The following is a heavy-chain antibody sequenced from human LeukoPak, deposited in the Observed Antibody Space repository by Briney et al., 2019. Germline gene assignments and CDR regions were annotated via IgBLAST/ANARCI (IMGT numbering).Heavy chain of an antibody. CDR2: INHSGST. J-gene: IGHJ4*02. D-gene: IGHD6-6*01. Sequence: PSETLSLTCAVYGGSFSGYYWSWIRQPPGKGLEWIGEINHSGSTNYNPSLKSRVTISVDTSKNQFSLKLSSVTAADTAVYYCARDPTLAAPDYWGQGTLVTVSS. CDR3: ARDPTLAAPDY. CDR1: GGSFSGYY. V-gene: IGHV4-34*01.